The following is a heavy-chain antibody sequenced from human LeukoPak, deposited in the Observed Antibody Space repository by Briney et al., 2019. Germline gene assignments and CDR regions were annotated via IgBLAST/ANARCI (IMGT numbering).Heavy chain of an antibody. V-gene: IGHV4-4*07. CDR3: ARTDTVMAFDY. CDR2: IYSSGST. J-gene: IGHJ4*02. D-gene: IGHD5-18*01. CDR1: GGSISNYY. Sequence: SETLSLTCTVSGGSISNYYWSCIRQPAGKGLEWIGRIYSSGSTNYNPSLKSRVTMSLDTSKNQFSLNLSSVTAADTAVYYCARTDTVMAFDYWGQGTLVTVSS.